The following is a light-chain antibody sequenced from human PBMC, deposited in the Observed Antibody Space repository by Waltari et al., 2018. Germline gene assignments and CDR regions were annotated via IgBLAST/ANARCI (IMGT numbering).Light chain of an antibody. V-gene: IGKV3-20*01. Sequence: EIVLTQSPGTLSLSPGERATLPCRASQSVSSSYLAWYQQKPGQAPRLLNYGASSRATGIPDRFSGSGAGTDFTLTISRLEPEDFAVYYCQQYGSSPWTFGQGTKVEIK. CDR3: QQYGSSPWT. CDR2: GAS. CDR1: QSVSSSY. J-gene: IGKJ1*01.